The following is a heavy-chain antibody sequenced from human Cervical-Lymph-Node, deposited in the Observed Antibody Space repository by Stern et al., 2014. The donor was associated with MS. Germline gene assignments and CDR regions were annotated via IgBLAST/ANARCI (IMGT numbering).Heavy chain of an antibody. Sequence: VQLQESGPGLVKPSETLSLTCTVSNDSISSSDYYWAWIPQSPERGLEWIGSVYAAASTYDNPSLASRVTISIDTTKNQFSLRLSSVTAADTAIYFCARQTFYTTSSVSRYFDVWGRGSLVTVSS. CDR2: VYAAAST. V-gene: IGHV4-39*01. CDR3: ARQTFYTTSSVSRYFDV. D-gene: IGHD6-6*01. CDR1: NDSISSSDYY. J-gene: IGHJ2*01.